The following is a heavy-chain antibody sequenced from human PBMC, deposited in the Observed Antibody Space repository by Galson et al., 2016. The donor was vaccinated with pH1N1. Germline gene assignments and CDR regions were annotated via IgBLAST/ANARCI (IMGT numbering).Heavy chain of an antibody. CDR2: ISWNSGSI. Sequence: SLRLSCAASGFTFDDYAMHWVRQAPGKGLEWVSSISWNSGSIGYADSVKGRFTISRDNAKNSLYLQMNSLRAEDTALYYCANDHGGSYYVPDAFDFWGQGTMVTVSS. CDR1: GFTFDDYA. J-gene: IGHJ3*01. V-gene: IGHV3-9*01. CDR3: ANDHGGSYYVPDAFDF. D-gene: IGHD1-26*01.